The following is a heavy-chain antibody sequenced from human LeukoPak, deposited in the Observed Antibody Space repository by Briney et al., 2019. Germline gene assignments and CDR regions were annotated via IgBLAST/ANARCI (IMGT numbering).Heavy chain of an antibody. V-gene: IGHV4-31*03. CDR3: ARGAYCGGDCLYYYYYGMDV. CDR2: IYYSGST. CDR1: GGSISSGGYY. J-gene: IGHJ6*04. D-gene: IGHD2-21*02. Sequence: SETLSLTRTVSGGSISSGGYYWSWIRQHPGKGLEWIGYIYYSGSTYYNPSLKSRVTISVDTSKNQFSLKLSSVTAADTAVYYCARGAYCGGDCLYYYYYGMDVWGKGTTVTVSS.